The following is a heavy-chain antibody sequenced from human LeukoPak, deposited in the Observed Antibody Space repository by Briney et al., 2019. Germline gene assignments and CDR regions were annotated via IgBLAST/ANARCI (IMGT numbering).Heavy chain of an antibody. CDR3: ARARAPFHSSGWYSVDY. V-gene: IGHV3-33*08. J-gene: IGHJ4*02. CDR1: GFTFSSYG. Sequence: PGRSLRLSCAASGFTFSSYGMHWVRQAPGKGLEWVAVIWYDGSSEKYADSVKGRFTVSRDNAKNTLNLHMNSLRAEDTAVYYCARARAPFHSSGWYSVDYWGQGTLVTVSS. D-gene: IGHD6-19*01. CDR2: IWYDGSSE.